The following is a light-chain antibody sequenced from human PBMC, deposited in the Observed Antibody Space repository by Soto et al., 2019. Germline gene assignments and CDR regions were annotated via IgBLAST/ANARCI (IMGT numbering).Light chain of an antibody. V-gene: IGKV3-15*01. CDR3: QQYGSSRS. Sequence: EIVMTQSPATLSVSPGERATLSCRASQSLSGNLAWYQQKPGQAPRLLIYRASTRATGVPARFSASGSGTEFTLTISSLQSEDIATYFCQQYGSSRSFGQGTKVDIK. CDR2: RAS. CDR1: QSLSGN. J-gene: IGKJ1*01.